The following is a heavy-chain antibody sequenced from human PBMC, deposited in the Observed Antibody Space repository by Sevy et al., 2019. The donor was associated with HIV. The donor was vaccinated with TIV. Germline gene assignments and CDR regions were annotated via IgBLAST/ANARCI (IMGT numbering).Heavy chain of an antibody. V-gene: IGHV3-30-3*01. CDR2: ISYDGSNK. J-gene: IGHJ4*02. CDR1: GFTFSSYA. D-gene: IGHD6-13*01. Sequence: GGSLRLSCAASGFTFSSYAMHWVRQAPGKGLEWVAVISYDGSNKYYADSVKGRFTISRDNSKNTPYLQMNSLRAEDTAVYYCARDGQQLPFDYWGQGTLVTVSS. CDR3: ARDGQQLPFDY.